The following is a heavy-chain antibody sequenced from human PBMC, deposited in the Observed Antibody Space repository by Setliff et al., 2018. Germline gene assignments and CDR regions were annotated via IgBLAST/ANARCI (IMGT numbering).Heavy chain of an antibody. Sequence: GGSLRLSCAASGFTFSTYSMHWVRQAPGKGLMWVSYIKSDGSNTHYADSVEGRFTISRDNAKNTLYLQMNSLRAEDTAVYYCARGGCSATSCLDYWGQGILVTVSS. V-gene: IGHV3-74*01. D-gene: IGHD2-2*01. CDR1: GFTFSTYS. J-gene: IGHJ4*02. CDR2: IKSDGSNT. CDR3: ARGGCSATSCLDY.